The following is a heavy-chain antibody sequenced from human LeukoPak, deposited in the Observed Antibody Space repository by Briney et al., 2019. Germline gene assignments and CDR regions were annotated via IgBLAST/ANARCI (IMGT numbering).Heavy chain of an antibody. CDR2: IYSDNT. CDR3: SLLWFGELLSHFDY. D-gene: IGHD3-10*01. J-gene: IGHJ4*02. CDR1: GFTVSTNS. Sequence: GGSLRLSCTVSGFTVSTNSMSWVRQAPGKGLEWVSFIYSDNTHYSDSVKGRFTISRDNSKNTLYLQMNSLRAEDTAVYYCSLLWFGELLSHFDYWGQGTLVTVSS. V-gene: IGHV3-53*01.